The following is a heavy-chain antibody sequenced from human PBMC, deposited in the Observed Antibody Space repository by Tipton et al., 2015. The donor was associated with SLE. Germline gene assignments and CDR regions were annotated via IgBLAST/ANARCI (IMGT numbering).Heavy chain of an antibody. V-gene: IGHV4-34*01. CDR2: INHSGST. CDR1: GGSISSHY. D-gene: IGHD3-10*01. Sequence: TLSLTCTVSGGSISSHYWGWIRQPPGKGLEWIGEINHSGSTNYNPSLKSRVTISVDTSKNQFSLKLSSVTAADTAVYYCAGGNDAFDIWGQGTRVTVSS. J-gene: IGHJ3*02. CDR3: AGGNDAFDI.